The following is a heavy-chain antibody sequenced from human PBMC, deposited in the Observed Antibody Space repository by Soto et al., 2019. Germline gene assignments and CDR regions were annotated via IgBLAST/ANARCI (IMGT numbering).Heavy chain of an antibody. J-gene: IGHJ3*02. V-gene: IGHV3-74*01. CDR2: ISPDGTIP. D-gene: IGHD3-10*01. CDR3: ARFRGDAFDM. CDR1: GFTFSNYW. Sequence: EVQLVESGGGLVQPGGSLRLSCAVSGFTFSNYWMHWVRQAPGKGLVWVSTISPDGTIPDYTDSVKGRLAISRDNAKSTLFLQINSLRPEETAVYYCARFRGDAFDMWGEGTMVTVSS.